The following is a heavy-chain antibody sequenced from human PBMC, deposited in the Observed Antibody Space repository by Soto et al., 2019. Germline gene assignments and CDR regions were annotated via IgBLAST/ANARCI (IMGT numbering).Heavy chain of an antibody. CDR1: GFTFSNAW. Sequence: LRLSCAASGFTFSNAWMSWVRQASGKGLEWVGRIKSKTDGETTDYAAPVKGRFTISRDDSKNTLYLHMSSLQTEDTALYYCTTDFKGDTAVDYWGQGTLVTVS. CDR3: TTDFKGDTAVDY. J-gene: IGHJ4*02. V-gene: IGHV3-15*01. CDR2: IKSKTDGETT. D-gene: IGHD5-18*01.